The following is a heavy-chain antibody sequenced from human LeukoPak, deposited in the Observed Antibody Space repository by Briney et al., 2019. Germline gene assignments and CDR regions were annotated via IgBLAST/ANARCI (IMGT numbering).Heavy chain of an antibody. V-gene: IGHV4-34*01. CDR3: ARDHYYPMVHTEWFDP. CDR1: GGSFSGYY. D-gene: IGHD3-10*01. CDR2: INHIGST. J-gene: IGHJ5*02. Sequence: SETLSLTCAVYGGSFSGYYWSWIRQPPGKGLEWIGEINHIGSTNYNPSLKSRVTISVDTSKNQFSLKLTSVTAADTAVYYCARDHYYPMVHTEWFDPWGQGTLVTVSS.